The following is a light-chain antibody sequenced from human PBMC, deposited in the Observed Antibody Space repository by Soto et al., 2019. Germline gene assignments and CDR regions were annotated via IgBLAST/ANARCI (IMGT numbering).Light chain of an antibody. CDR1: SSNIGSNT. Sequence: QSVLTQPPSASGTPGQRVTISCSGSSSNIGSNTVNWYQQLPGTAPTFLIYKNNQRPSGVPDRFSGSKSGTSASLAISGLQSEDEADYYCAAWDDSLNGVLFGGGTKVTVL. V-gene: IGLV1-44*01. CDR2: KNN. J-gene: IGLJ2*01. CDR3: AAWDDSLNGVL.